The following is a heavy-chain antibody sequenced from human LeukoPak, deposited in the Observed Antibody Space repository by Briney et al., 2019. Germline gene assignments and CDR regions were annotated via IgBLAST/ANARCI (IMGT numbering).Heavy chain of an antibody. J-gene: IGHJ4*02. CDR1: GGSISSGGYS. Sequence: SETLSLTCAVSGGSISSGGYSWSWIRQPPGKGLEWIGYIYHSGSTYYNPSLKSRVTISVDRSKNQFSLKLSSVTAADTAVYYCARVKRSEVDYWGQGTLVTVSS. V-gene: IGHV4-30-2*01. CDR3: ARVKRSEVDY. CDR2: IYHSGST.